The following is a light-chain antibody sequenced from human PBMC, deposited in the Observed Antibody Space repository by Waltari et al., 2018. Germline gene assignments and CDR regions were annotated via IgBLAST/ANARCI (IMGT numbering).Light chain of an antibody. CDR2: DKH. CDR1: TSTIGNNY. CDR3: ATWDGSLSVVL. J-gene: IGLJ2*01. Sequence: QSVLTQPPSVSAAPGQKVTISCSASTSTIGNNYVSWYQQLPGTPPKPLLYDKHKRPSGIPDRFSGSNSGTSATLGITGLQTGDEADYYCATWDGSLSVVLFGGGTKVTVL. V-gene: IGLV1-51*01.